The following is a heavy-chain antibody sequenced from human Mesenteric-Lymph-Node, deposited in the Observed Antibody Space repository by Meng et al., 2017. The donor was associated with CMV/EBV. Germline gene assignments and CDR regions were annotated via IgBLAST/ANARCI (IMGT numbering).Heavy chain of an antibody. V-gene: IGHV4-34*01. D-gene: IGHD3-3*01. J-gene: IGHJ5*02. Sequence: TLSLTCAAYGGSFNGYYWAYLRQPPGKGLEWIGEINQSGNTYYNPSLKSRLSMSVDTSKNQFSLRLNSVTAADTAVYYCGRGDYDFPETWGQGTLVTVSS. CDR1: GGSFNGYY. CDR2: INQSGNT. CDR3: GRGDYDFPET.